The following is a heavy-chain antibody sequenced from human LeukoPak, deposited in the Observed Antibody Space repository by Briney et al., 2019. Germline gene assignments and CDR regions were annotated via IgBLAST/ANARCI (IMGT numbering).Heavy chain of an antibody. J-gene: IGHJ4*02. CDR3: ASSDRVVPAAAPTSFDY. V-gene: IGHV3-21*01. D-gene: IGHD2-2*01. Sequence: GGSLRLSCAASGFTFSSYSMNWVRQAPGKGLEWVSSISSSSSYIYYADSVKGRFTISRDNAKNSLYLQMNSLRAEDTAVYYCASSDRVVPAAAPTSFDYWGQGTLVTVSS. CDR1: GFTFSSYS. CDR2: ISSSSSYI.